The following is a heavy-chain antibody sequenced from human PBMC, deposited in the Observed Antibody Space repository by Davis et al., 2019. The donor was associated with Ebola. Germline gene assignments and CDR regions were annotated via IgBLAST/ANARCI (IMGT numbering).Heavy chain of an antibody. D-gene: IGHD3-3*01. CDR1: GFIISDYY. Sequence: GESLKISCAASGFIISDYYVSWIRQAPGKGLEWIGRIGGSGGYTNYADSMRGRFTISRDSAKNSLYLQMNILRAEDTAVYYCARDRDDFWSGYYTYYFDYWGQGTLVTVSS. J-gene: IGHJ4*02. V-gene: IGHV3-11*06. CDR3: ARDRDDFWSGYYTYYFDY. CDR2: IGGSGGYT.